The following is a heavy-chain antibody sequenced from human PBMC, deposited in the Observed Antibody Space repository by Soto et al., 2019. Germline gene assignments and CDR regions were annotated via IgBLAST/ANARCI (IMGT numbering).Heavy chain of an antibody. D-gene: IGHD4-17*01. CDR3: ARSDYNPPYYYYYGMDV. CDR1: GGSISSSSYY. V-gene: IGHV4-39*01. CDR2: IYYSGST. Sequence: PSLTCTVSGGSISSSSYYWGWIRQPPGKGLEWIGSIYYSGSTYYNPSLKSRVTISVDTSKNQFSLKLSSVTAADTAVYYCARSDYNPPYYYYYGMDVWGQGTTVTVSS. J-gene: IGHJ6*02.